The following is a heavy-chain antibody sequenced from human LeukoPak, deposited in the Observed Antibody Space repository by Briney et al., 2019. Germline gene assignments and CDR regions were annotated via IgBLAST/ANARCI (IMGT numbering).Heavy chain of an antibody. V-gene: IGHV4-39*01. CDR3: ARRYYDSSGYYY. Sequence: SETLSLTCTVSGGSISSSSYYWGWIRQPPGKGLEWIGSIYCSGSTYYNPSLKSRVTISVDTSKNQFSLKLSSVTAADTAVYYCARRYYDSSGYYYWGQGTLVTVSS. CDR1: GGSISSSSYY. CDR2: IYCSGST. D-gene: IGHD3-22*01. J-gene: IGHJ4*02.